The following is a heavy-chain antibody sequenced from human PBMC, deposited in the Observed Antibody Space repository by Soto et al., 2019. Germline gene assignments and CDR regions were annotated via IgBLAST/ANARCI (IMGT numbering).Heavy chain of an antibody. Sequence: GGSLRLSCAASGFTFSDYYMSWIRQAPGKGLEWVSYISSSGSTIYYADSVKGRFTISRDNAKNSLYLQMNSLGAEDTAVYYCARVGDYIWGSYNTFDYWGQGTLVTVSS. CDR3: ARVGDYIWGSYNTFDY. D-gene: IGHD3-16*01. CDR2: ISSSGSTI. V-gene: IGHV3-11*01. CDR1: GFTFSDYY. J-gene: IGHJ4*02.